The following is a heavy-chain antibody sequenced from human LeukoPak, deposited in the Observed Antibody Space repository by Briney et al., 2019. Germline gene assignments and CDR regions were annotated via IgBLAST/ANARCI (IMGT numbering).Heavy chain of an antibody. V-gene: IGHV1-69*04. CDR1: GGTFSSYA. Sequence: EASVKVSCKASGGTFSSYAISWVRQAPGQGLEWMGRIIPILGIANYAQKFQGRVTITADKSTSTAYMELSSLRSEDTAVYYCAILEETDYYYYGMDVWGQGTTVTVSS. J-gene: IGHJ6*02. CDR3: AILEETDYYYYGMDV. CDR2: IIPILGIA. D-gene: IGHD3-3*01.